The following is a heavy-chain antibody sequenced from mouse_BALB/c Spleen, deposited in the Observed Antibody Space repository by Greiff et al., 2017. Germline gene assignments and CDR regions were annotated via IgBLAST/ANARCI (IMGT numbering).Heavy chain of an antibody. CDR3: ARHEGMITTGYYFDY. D-gene: IGHD2-4*01. V-gene: IGHV5-9-3*01. J-gene: IGHJ2*01. CDR1: GFTFSSYA. CDR2: ISSGGSYT. Sequence: EVKLMESGGGLVKPGGSLKLSCAASGFTFSSYAMSWVRQTPEKRLEWVATISSGGSYTYYPDSVKGRFTISRDNAKNTLYLQMSSLRSEDTAMYYCARHEGMITTGYYFDYWGQGTTFTVSS.